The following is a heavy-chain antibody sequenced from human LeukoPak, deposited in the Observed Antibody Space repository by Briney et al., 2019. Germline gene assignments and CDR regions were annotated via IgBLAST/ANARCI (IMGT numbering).Heavy chain of an antibody. CDR3: ASVAAAGTIDP. Sequence: GGSLRLSCAASGFIFSNYRMNWVRQAPGKGLEWISYISTSSINIYYADSVKGRFTISRDNAKNSLYLQMNSLRGEDTALYYCASVAAAGTIDPGGQGTLVTVSS. D-gene: IGHD6-25*01. J-gene: IGHJ5*02. V-gene: IGHV3-48*04. CDR1: GFIFSNYR. CDR2: ISTSSINI.